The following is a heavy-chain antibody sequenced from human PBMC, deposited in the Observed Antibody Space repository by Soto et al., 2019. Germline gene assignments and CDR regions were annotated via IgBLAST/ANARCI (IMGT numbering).Heavy chain of an antibody. CDR2: FIPMFNRP. CDR3: ARGQFHHVSNYYYALDV. J-gene: IGHJ6*02. CDR1: GGTFSSYG. V-gene: IGHV1-69*01. Sequence: QVQLVQSGAEVKKPGSSVKVSCKASGGTFSSYGISWVRQAPGQGLEWMGGFIPMFNRPHSARKFQGRVTITADESTITAYMDLSSLRSEDSAVYYCARGQFHHVSNYYYALDVWGQGTTVTVSS.